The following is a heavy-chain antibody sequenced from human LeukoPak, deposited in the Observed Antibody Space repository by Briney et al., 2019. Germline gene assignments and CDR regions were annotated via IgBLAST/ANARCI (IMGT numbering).Heavy chain of an antibody. D-gene: IGHD2-2*01. CDR2: TNAGNVNT. V-gene: IGHV1-3*01. J-gene: IGHJ4*02. Sequence: ASVKVSCKASGYTFTSYAMHWVRQAPGQRLEWMGWTNAGNVNTKYSQKFQGRVTITRDTSASTAYMELSSLRSEDTAVYYCARDVCSSTSCHATFDYWGQGTLVTVSS. CDR3: ARDVCSSTSCHATFDY. CDR1: GYTFTSYA.